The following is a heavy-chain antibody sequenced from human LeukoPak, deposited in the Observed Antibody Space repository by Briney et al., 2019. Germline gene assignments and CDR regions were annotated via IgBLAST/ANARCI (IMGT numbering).Heavy chain of an antibody. J-gene: IGHJ4*02. V-gene: IGHV4-38-2*02. D-gene: IGHD2-2*01. CDR2: IYHSGST. CDR1: GYSISSGYY. Sequence: SETLSLTCTVSGYSISSGYYWGWIRQPPGKGLEWIGSIYHSGSTYYNPSLKSRVTISVDTSKNQFSLKLSSVTAADTAVYYCASKRADIVVVPAAGYFDYWGQGTLVTVSS. CDR3: ASKRADIVVVPAAGYFDY.